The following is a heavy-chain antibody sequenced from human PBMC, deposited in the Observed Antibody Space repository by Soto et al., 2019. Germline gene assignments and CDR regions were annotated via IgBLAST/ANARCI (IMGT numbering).Heavy chain of an antibody. D-gene: IGHD1-1*01. CDR2: ISSSSSYI. J-gene: IGHJ6*02. CDR3: ARDRAQGRRHF. CDR1: GFTFSRYS. V-gene: IGHV3-21*01. Sequence: EVQLVESGGGLVKPWGSLRLSCAASGFTFSRYSMNWVRQAPGKWLEWVSSISSSSSYIYYADSVKGRFTISRDNAKNSLYLQMNSLRAEDTAVYYCARDRAQGRRHFWGQGTTVTVSS.